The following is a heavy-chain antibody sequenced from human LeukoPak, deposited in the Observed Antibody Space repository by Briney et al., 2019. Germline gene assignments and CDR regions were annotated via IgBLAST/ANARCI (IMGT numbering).Heavy chain of an antibody. Sequence: PGGSLRLSCAASGFTFSNYGMHWVRQAPGKGLEWVAVIWYDGSNKYSADSVKGRFTISRDNSKNTLYLQMNSLRAEDTAVYYCARPMYYYDSSGYLTWGQGTLVTVSS. CDR2: IWYDGSNK. CDR1: GFTFSNYG. V-gene: IGHV3-33*01. J-gene: IGHJ5*02. CDR3: ARPMYYYDSSGYLT. D-gene: IGHD3-22*01.